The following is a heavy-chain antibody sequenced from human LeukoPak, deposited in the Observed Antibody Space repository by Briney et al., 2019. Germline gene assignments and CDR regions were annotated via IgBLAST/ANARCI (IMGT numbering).Heavy chain of an antibody. CDR2: INHSGST. D-gene: IGHD3-22*01. CDR1: GGSFSGYY. CDR3: ASLRRRSSGYKKDYYYMDV. V-gene: IGHV4-34*01. Sequence: SETLSLTCAVYGGSFSGYYWSWIRQPPGKGLEWIGEINHSGSTNYNPSLKSRVTISVGTSKNQFSLKLSSVTAADTAVYYCASLRRRSSGYKKDYYYMDVWGKGTTVTVSS. J-gene: IGHJ6*03.